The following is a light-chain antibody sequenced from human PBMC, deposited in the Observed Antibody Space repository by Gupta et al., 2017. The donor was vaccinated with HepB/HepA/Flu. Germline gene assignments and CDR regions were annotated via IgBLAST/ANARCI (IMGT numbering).Light chain of an antibody. J-gene: IGKJ2*01. CDR1: QSISRY. Sequence: DIQLTQSPSSLSASVADRVTITCRASQSISRYLNWYQQKPGKAPNLLIFAGSRGQGGVPSRFSGSGSGTDFTLTISRLQPEDFATYCCQQCYSTPHTFGQGTKMEIK. CDR3: QQCYSTPHT. CDR2: AGS. V-gene: IGKV1-39*01.